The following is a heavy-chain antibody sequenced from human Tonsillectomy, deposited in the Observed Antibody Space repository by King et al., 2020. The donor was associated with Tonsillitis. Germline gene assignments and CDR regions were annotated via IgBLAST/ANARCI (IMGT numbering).Heavy chain of an antibody. CDR1: GFTFSSYG. D-gene: IGHD6-19*01. V-gene: IGHV3-23*04. CDR3: AKAEYSSGWSRGGGPSKY. Sequence: VQLVESGGGLVQPGGSLRLSCAASGFTFSSYGMSWVRQAPGKGLEWVSGISGSGGSTNYADSVKGRFTISRDNSKNTLYLQMNSMRAEDTAVYYCAKAEYSSGWSRGGGPSKYWGQGTLVTVSS. CDR2: ISGSGGST. J-gene: IGHJ4*02.